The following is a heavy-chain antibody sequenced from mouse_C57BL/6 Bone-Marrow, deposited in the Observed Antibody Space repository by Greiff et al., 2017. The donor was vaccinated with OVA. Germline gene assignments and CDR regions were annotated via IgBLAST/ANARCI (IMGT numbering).Heavy chain of an antibody. CDR1: GYTFTSYW. D-gene: IGHD1-1*01. V-gene: IGHV1-7*01. Sequence: QVQLQQSGAELAKPGASVKLSCKASGYTFTSYWMHWVKQRPGQGLEWIGYINPSSGYTKYNQKFKDKATLTADKSSSTSYMQLSSLTDEDSAVYYCARIYYYGSSYVEGAMDYWGQGTSVTVSS. J-gene: IGHJ4*01. CDR2: INPSSGYT. CDR3: ARIYYYGSSYVEGAMDY.